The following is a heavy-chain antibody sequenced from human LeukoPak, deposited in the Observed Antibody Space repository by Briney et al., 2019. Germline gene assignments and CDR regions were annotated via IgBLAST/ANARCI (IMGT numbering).Heavy chain of an antibody. Sequence: ASVKVSCKASGGTFSSYAISWVRQAPGQGLEWMGGIIPIFGTANYAQKFQGRVTITADKSTSTAYMELSSLRSEDTAVYYCARDIGGYCSGGSCLVAFDIWGQGTMVTVSS. V-gene: IGHV1-69*06. CDR1: GGTFSSYA. CDR2: IIPIFGTA. CDR3: ARDIGGYCSGGSCLVAFDI. J-gene: IGHJ3*02. D-gene: IGHD2-15*01.